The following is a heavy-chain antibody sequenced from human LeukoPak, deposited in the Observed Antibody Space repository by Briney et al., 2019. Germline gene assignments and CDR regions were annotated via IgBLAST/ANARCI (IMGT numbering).Heavy chain of an antibody. CDR1: GGSISSYY. D-gene: IGHD6-13*01. CDR2: IYTSGST. Sequence: PSETLSLTCTVSGGSISSYYWSWIRQPAGKGLEWIGRIYTSGSTNYNPSLKSRVTMSVDTSKNQFSLKLSSVTAADTAVYYCARHQSSSWYESPFDYWGQGTLVTVSS. J-gene: IGHJ4*02. V-gene: IGHV4-4*07. CDR3: ARHQSSSWYESPFDY.